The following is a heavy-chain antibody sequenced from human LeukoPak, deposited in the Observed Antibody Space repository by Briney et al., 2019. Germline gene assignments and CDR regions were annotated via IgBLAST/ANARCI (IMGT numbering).Heavy chain of an antibody. Sequence: GASVKVSCKASGYTFTSYGISWVRQAPGQGLEWMGWISAYNGNTNYAQKLQGRVTMTTDTSTSTAYMELRSLRSDDTAVYYCARDSGGYYYYYYMDVWGKGTTVTISS. V-gene: IGHV1-18*01. CDR2: ISAYNGNT. J-gene: IGHJ6*03. D-gene: IGHD2-8*02. CDR1: GYTFTSYG. CDR3: ARDSGGYYYYYYMDV.